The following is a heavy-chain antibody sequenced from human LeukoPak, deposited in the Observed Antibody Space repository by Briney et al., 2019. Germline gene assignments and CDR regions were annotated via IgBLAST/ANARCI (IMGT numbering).Heavy chain of an antibody. Sequence: PGGSLRLSCAASGLTFDDYGMSWVRQAPGKGLEWVSGINWNGGSIGYVDSVKGRFIISRDNAKNSLYLQMNSLRVEDTALCYCAREVAGISHGFGIDYWGQGTLVTVSS. D-gene: IGHD1-14*01. V-gene: IGHV3-20*04. CDR1: GLTFDDYG. CDR2: INWNGGSI. J-gene: IGHJ4*02. CDR3: AREVAGISHGFGIDY.